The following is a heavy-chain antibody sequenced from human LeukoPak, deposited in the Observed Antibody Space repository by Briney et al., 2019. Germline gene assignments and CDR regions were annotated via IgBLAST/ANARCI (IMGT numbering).Heavy chain of an antibody. J-gene: IGHJ4*02. V-gene: IGHV1-24*01. CDR1: GYTLTELS. CDR2: FDPEDGET. D-gene: IGHD2-15*01. CDR3: ATTYISQEVVPLFDY. Sequence: ASVKVSCKVSGYTLTELSVHWVRQAPGKGLEWMGGFDPEDGETIYAQKFQGRVTMTEDTSIDTAYMELSSLRSEDTAVYYCATTYISQEVVPLFDYWGQGTLVAVSS.